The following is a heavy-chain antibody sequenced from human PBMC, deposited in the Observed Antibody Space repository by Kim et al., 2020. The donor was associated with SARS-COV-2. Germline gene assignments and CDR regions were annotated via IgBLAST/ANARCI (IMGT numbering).Heavy chain of an antibody. V-gene: IGHV4-34*01. J-gene: IGHJ6*01. Sequence: SETLSLTCAVYGGSFSGNYWSCIGQPPGKGLLWSVGVNHSGRTNNNPSLKSRVTISVDTSKNHLSLKLSSATAAATTAYYYARGGRACVLRWLYY. D-gene: IGHD5-12*01. CDR2: VNHSGRT. CDR3: ARGGRACVLRWLYY. CDR1: GGSFSGNY.